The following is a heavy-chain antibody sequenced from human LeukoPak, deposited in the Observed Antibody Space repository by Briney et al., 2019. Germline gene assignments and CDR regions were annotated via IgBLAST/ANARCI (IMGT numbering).Heavy chain of an antibody. CDR2: IYSSGSR. CDR3: AIAESVTAFDV. V-gene: IGHV4-4*09. Sequence: SETLSLTCSVSDASISSYFWSWIRQPPGRGLEWIGHIYSSGSRYHNPSLKSRVTVSMEPSRNQFSLKLASVTAADTGMYYCAIAESVTAFDVWGQGTMVTVSS. D-gene: IGHD2-8*01. J-gene: IGHJ3*01. CDR1: DASISSYF.